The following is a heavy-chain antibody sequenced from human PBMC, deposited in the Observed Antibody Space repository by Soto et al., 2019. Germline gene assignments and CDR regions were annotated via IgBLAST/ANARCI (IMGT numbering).Heavy chain of an antibody. CDR1: GGSISSDNFF. CDR2: IYYRGST. V-gene: IGHV4-30-4*01. D-gene: IGHD2-2*02. J-gene: IGHJ6*02. Sequence: SETLSLTCTVSGGSISSDNFFWSWIRQPPGEGLEWIGYIYYRGSTYYNPSLESRLTLLVGTSKDQFSLKLRSVTAADTAVYYCARVAIACPSSSCYNHYYYSLDVWGQGTTVTVSS. CDR3: ARVAIACPSSSCYNHYYYSLDV.